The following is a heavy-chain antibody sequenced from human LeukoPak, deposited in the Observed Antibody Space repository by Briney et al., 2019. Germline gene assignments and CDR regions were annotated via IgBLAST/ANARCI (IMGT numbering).Heavy chain of an antibody. CDR1: GFTFSTFG. Sequence: PGRSLRLSCEASGFTFSTFGFHWVRQAPGKGLEWVGVIWFDGSKEYYADSVKGRFAISRDDSKNTIYLQMNSLRAKDTAIYYCARDQWSGSSRSTSCSDLDYWGQGTLVTVSS. CDR2: IWFDGSKE. J-gene: IGHJ4*02. CDR3: ARDQWSGSSRSTSCSDLDY. V-gene: IGHV3-33*01. D-gene: IGHD6-13*01.